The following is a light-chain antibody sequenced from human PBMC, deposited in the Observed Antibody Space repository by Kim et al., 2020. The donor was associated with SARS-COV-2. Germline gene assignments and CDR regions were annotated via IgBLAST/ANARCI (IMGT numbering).Light chain of an antibody. J-gene: IGLJ2*01. V-gene: IGLV4-69*01. CDR3: QTWGDGIRV. CDR2: VNNDGGH. CDR1: SGHSSYA. Sequence: QLVLTQSPSASASLGASVKLTCTLSSGHSSYAIAWHQQQPEKGPRYLMKVNNDGGHSKGDGIPDRFSGSSSGAERYLTISSLQSEDEADYFCQTWGDGIRVFGGGTKLTVL.